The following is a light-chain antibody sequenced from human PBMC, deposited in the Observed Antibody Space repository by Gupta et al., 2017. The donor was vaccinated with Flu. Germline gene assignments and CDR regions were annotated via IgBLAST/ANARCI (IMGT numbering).Light chain of an antibody. Sequence: EIVLTQSPATLSLSPGERATLSCRASQSVSSYLAWYQQKPGQAPRLLIYDASNRATGIPARFSGSGFGKDFTLTISSREPEDFAVYYCQQRSNWPPDTFGQGTKVEIK. CDR2: DAS. J-gene: IGKJ1*01. V-gene: IGKV3-11*01. CDR1: QSVSSY. CDR3: QQRSNWPPDT.